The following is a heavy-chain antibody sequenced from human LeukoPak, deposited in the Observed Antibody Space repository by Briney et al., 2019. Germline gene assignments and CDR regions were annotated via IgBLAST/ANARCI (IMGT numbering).Heavy chain of an antibody. D-gene: IGHD1-26*01. CDR3: AKGSSGSYYDAFHI. J-gene: IGHJ3*02. V-gene: IGHV3-33*06. Sequence: DSVKGRFTISRDNSKNTLYLQMNSLRAEDMAVYYCAKGSSGSYYDAFHIWGQGTMVTVSS.